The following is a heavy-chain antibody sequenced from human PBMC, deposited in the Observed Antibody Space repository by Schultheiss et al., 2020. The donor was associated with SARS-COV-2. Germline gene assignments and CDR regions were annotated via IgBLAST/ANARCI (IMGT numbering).Heavy chain of an antibody. CDR2: ISYDGSNK. CDR3: AKDRPTPRYFDY. V-gene: IGHV3-30*18. CDR1: GFTFSSYW. Sequence: GGSLRLSCAASGFTFSSYWMHWVRQAPGKGLVWVAVISYDGSNKYYADSVKGRFTISRDNSKNTLYLQMNSLRAEDTAVYYCAKDRPTPRYFDYWGQGTLVTVSS. D-gene: IGHD2-15*01. J-gene: IGHJ4*02.